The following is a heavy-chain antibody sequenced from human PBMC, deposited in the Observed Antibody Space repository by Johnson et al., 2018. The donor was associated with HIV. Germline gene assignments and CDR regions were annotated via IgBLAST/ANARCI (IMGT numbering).Heavy chain of an antibody. Sequence: RSLRLSCAASGFTFSSYGMHWVRQAPGKGLEWVAVIWYDGSNKYYSDSVKGRFTISKDDAKSSIYLQMNSLSAGDTAVYYCVRGVAGVPGLDDVFGVWGQGTMVTVSA. CDR2: IWYDGSNK. CDR3: VRGVAGVPGLDDVFGV. D-gene: IGHD3/OR15-3a*01. J-gene: IGHJ3*01. CDR1: GFTFSSYG. V-gene: IGHV3-33*01.